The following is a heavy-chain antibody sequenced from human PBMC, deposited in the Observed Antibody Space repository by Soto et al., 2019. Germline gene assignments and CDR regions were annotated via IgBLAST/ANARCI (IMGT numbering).Heavy chain of an antibody. Sequence: QSQTLSLTCTVSGGSISSGDYYWSWIRQPPGKGLEWIGYIYYSGSTYYNPSLKSRVTISVDTSKNQFSLKLSSVTAADTAVYYCARENEIMITFGGVTRYFDYWGQGTLVTVSS. J-gene: IGHJ4*02. V-gene: IGHV4-30-4*01. D-gene: IGHD3-16*01. CDR1: GGSISSGDYY. CDR3: ARENEIMITFGGVTRYFDY. CDR2: IYYSGST.